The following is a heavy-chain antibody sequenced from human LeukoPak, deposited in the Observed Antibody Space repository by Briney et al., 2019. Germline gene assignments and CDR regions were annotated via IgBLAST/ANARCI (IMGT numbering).Heavy chain of an antibody. V-gene: IGHV1-2*02. CDR2: INPNSGGT. Sequence: GASVKVSCKASGYAFTGYYMHWVRQAPGQGLEWMGWINPNSGGTNYAQKFQGRVTMTRDTSISTAYMELSRLRSDDTAVYYCARVAVPIMSSGWHHDFWWFDPWGQGTLVTVSS. CDR3: ARVAVPIMSSGWHHDFWWFDP. CDR1: GYAFTGYY. J-gene: IGHJ5*02. D-gene: IGHD6-19*01.